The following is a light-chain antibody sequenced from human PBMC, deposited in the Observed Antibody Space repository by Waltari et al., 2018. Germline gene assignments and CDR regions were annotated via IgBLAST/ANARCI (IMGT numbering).Light chain of an antibody. V-gene: IGKV3-20*01. CDR2: GAS. CDR1: QSVSSSY. J-gene: IGKJ2*01. CDR3: QQYGSSPFYT. Sequence: EIVLTQSPGTLSLSPGERATLSCRASQSVSSSYLAWYQQKPGQAPRLHIYGASSRATGIPDRFSGSGSGTDFTLTISRLEPEDFAVYYCQQYGSSPFYTFGQGTKLEIK.